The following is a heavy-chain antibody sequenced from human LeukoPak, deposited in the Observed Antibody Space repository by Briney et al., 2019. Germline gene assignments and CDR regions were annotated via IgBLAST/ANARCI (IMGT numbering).Heavy chain of an antibody. CDR2: ISAYNGQT. CDR3: ARRSGSRSYIDY. V-gene: IGHV1-18*01. D-gene: IGHD3-10*01. J-gene: IGHJ4*02. CDR1: GYTFTSNG. Sequence: ASVKVSCKASGYTFTSNGITWVRQAPGQGLEWMGWISAYNGQTNYAQSLQGRVAMTTDTSTGTAYMELRSLRSDDTAVYYCARRSGSRSYIDYWGQGTLVTVSS.